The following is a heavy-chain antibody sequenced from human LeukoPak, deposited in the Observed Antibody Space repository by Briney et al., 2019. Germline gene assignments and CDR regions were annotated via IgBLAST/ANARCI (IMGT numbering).Heavy chain of an antibody. CDR3: ARRALRYCSSTSCPAQYYGVDV. CDR2: IKEDGSEK. CDR1: GFIFSSYW. J-gene: IGHJ6*04. V-gene: IGHV3-7*03. D-gene: IGHD2-2*01. Sequence: PGGSRRLSCAAAGFIFSSYWMSWVRQAPGKGLEWVANIKEDGSEKYYVDSVKGRFTISRDNAKNSLYLQTNSLRAEDAAVYYCARRALRYCSSTSCPAQYYGVDVWGKGTTVTVSS.